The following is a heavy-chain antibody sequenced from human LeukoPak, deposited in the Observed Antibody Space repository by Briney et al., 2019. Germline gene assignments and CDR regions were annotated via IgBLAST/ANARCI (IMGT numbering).Heavy chain of an antibody. CDR3: GRGYANNDAFDI. J-gene: IGHJ3*02. CDR2: IWYDGSNK. D-gene: IGHD3-16*01. Sequence: GGSLRLSCAASGFTFSSYGMHWVRQAPGKGLEWVAVIWYDGSNKYYADSVKGRFTISRDNSKNTLYLQMNSLRAEDTAVCYCGRGYANNDAFDIWGQGTMVTVSS. CDR1: GFTFSSYG. V-gene: IGHV3-33*01.